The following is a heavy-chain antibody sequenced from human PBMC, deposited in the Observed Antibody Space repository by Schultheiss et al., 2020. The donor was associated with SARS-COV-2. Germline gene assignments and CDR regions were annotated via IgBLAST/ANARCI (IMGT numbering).Heavy chain of an antibody. CDR1: GYTFTGYY. CDR3: ARSTGGSSGYHSY. Sequence: ASVKVSCKASGYTFTGYYMHWVRQAPGQGLEWMGWINPNSGGTNYAQKFQGRVTMTTDTSTSTAYMELSSLRSEDTAVYYCARSTGGSSGYHSYWGQGTLVTVSS. CDR2: INPNSGGT. V-gene: IGHV1-2*02. D-gene: IGHD3-22*01. J-gene: IGHJ4*02.